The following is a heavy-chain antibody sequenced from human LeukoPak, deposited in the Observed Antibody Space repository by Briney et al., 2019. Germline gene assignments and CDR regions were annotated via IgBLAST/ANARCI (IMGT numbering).Heavy chain of an antibody. Sequence: SVKVSCKASGGTFSSYAISWVRQAPGQGLEWMGGIIPIFGTANYAQKFQGRVTITADESTSTAYMELSSLRSEDTAVYYCASRSRRGIIAAAGTGPLADFDYWGQGTLVTVSS. CDR2: IIPIFGTA. CDR1: GGTFSSYA. V-gene: IGHV1-69*01. CDR3: ASRSRRGIIAAAGTGPLADFDY. D-gene: IGHD6-13*01. J-gene: IGHJ4*02.